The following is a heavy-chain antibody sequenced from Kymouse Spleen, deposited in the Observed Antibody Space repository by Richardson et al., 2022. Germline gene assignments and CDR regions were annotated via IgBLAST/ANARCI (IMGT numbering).Heavy chain of an antibody. Sequence: EVQLVESGGGLVQPGRSLRLSCAASGFTFDDYAMHWVRQAPGKGLEWVSGISWNSGSIGYADSVKGRFTISRDNAKNSLYLQMNSLRAEDTALYYCAKDIGDYDFWSGYYYYYYGMDVWGQGTTVTVSS. CDR2: ISWNSGSI. J-gene: IGHJ6*02. CDR3: AKDIGDYDFWSGYYYYYYGMDV. V-gene: IGHV3-9*01. CDR1: GFTFDDYA. D-gene: IGHD3-3*01.